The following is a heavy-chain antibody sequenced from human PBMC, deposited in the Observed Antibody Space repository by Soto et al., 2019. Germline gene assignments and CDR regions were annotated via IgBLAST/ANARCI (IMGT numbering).Heavy chain of an antibody. V-gene: IGHV3-23*01. CDR1: RFTFRNFA. J-gene: IGHJ4*02. D-gene: IGHD3-9*01. CDR3: GKDLYNFVWLLFDY. CDR2: ISRSGEDT. Sequence: EVQLLESGGGLVQPGGSLRLFCAASRFTFRNFAMSWVRQAPGKGLEWVSGISRSGEDTFYADSVKGRFTISRDNSKNTLYLQMHSLRAAETAIYYCGKDLYNFVWLLFDYCGQGVLVTVSS.